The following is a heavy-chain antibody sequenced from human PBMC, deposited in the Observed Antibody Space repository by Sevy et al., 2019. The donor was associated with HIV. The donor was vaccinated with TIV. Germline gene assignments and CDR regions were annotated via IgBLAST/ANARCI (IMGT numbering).Heavy chain of an antibody. CDR1: GFTFSSYS. CDR2: ISSSSSYI. D-gene: IGHD5-12*01. V-gene: IGHV3-21*01. J-gene: IGHJ4*02. CDR3: ARVTKDGYNYFDY. Sequence: GGSLRLSCAASGFTFSSYSMNWVRQAPGKGLEWVSSISSSSSYIYYADSVKGRFTISRDNAKNSLYLQMNSLRAEDTAVYYCARVTKDGYNYFDYWGQRTLVTVSS.